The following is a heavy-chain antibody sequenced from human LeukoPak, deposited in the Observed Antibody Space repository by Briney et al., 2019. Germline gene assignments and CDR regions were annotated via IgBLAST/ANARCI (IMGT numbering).Heavy chain of an antibody. CDR3: AILSGSSGSYWGFDY. J-gene: IGHJ4*02. D-gene: IGHD3-22*01. Sequence: PGGSLRLSCAASGFTFANYWMDWVRQAPGKGLEWVANINQDGSEKFYVDSVKGRFTISRDNAKNSLYLQMNSLRAEDTAVYYCAILSGSSGSYWGFDYWGQGTLVTVSS. CDR2: INQDGSEK. CDR1: GFTFANYW. V-gene: IGHV3-7*03.